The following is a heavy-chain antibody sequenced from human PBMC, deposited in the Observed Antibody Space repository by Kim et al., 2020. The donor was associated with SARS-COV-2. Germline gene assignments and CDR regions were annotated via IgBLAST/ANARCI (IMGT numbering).Heavy chain of an antibody. CDR3: ASRGCNGFSCYSCDFYHYG. CDR1: GGSFSHYF. V-gene: IGHV4-34*01. Sequence: SETLSLTSAVSGGSFSHYFWSCIRQPPGQGLEWVGEINQSGSTNYNPSLKSRVTISLDTSKNQLSLKLISVPAAEAAAFYCASRGCNGFSCYSCDFYHYG. J-gene: IGHJ6*01. CDR2: INQSGST. D-gene: IGHD2-15*01.